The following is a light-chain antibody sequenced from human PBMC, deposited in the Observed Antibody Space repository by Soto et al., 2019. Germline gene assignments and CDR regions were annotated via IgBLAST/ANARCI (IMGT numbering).Light chain of an antibody. Sequence: EIVVTQSLATLSVSPGESSTLSCRASQSVSSDLAWYHQKPGQAPRLLIYGASTRATGIPARFSGSGSGTEFNLTINSLQSEDFAVYYCQQYNTWPRTFGQGTKVDIK. CDR1: QSVSSD. CDR2: GAS. J-gene: IGKJ1*01. V-gene: IGKV3-15*01. CDR3: QQYNTWPRT.